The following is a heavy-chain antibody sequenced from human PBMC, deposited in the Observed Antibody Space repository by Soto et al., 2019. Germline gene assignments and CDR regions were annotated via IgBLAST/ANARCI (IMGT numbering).Heavy chain of an antibody. CDR1: GGSISSYY. J-gene: IGHJ5*02. CDR2: IYYSGST. V-gene: IGHV4-59*01. CDR3: ARSVVPAATGNWFDP. Sequence: PSETLSLTCTVSGGSISSYYWSWIRQPPGKGLEWIGYIYYSGSTNYNPSLKSRVTISVDTSKNRFSLKLSSVTAADTAVYYCARSVVPAATGNWFDPWGQGTLVTVSS. D-gene: IGHD2-2*01.